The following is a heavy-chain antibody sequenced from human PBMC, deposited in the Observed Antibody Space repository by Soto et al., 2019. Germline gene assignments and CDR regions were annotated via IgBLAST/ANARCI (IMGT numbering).Heavy chain of an antibody. D-gene: IGHD6-13*01. V-gene: IGHV4-4*07. Sequence: PLETLSLNCSVSVASISSFNWNWVRQPAGKGPEWVGRLNIAGTINYNPSLKSRITMSMDTSKNQISLHLRSVTAADTAIYYCARDRGEYTSSWFWYFSHWGHGTLVTVSS. J-gene: IGHJ2*01. CDR3: ARDRGEYTSSWFWYFSH. CDR2: LNIAGTI. CDR1: VASISSFN.